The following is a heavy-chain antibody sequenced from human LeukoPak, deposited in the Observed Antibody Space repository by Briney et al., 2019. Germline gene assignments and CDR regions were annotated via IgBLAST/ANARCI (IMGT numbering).Heavy chain of an antibody. J-gene: IGHJ3*02. CDR2: ISAYNGNT. CDR3: ARDHEGYDSPLVAFDI. V-gene: IGHV1-18*01. Sequence: ASVKVSCKASGYTFTSYGISWVRQAPGQGLEWMGWISAYNGNTNYAQKLQGRVTMNTDTSTSTAYMELRSLRSDDTAVYYCARDHEGYDSPLVAFDIWGQGTMVTVSS. CDR1: GYTFTSYG. D-gene: IGHD3-22*01.